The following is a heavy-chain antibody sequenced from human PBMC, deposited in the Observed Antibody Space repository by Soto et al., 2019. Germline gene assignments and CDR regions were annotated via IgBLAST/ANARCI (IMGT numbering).Heavy chain of an antibody. CDR2: ISPGSRYP. CDR1: VFTFGDYY. V-gene: IGHV3-11*06. D-gene: IGHD2-15*01. Sequence: GTLRLSGAGSVFTFGDYYMSWIRQAPGKGLEWLSYISPGSRYPAYADSVKGRFTISRDNAKRSLYLQMMSLTAEDTAIYYCVRGGGGGLFDPWGQGTMVTVSS. CDR3: VRGGGGGLFDP. J-gene: IGHJ5*02.